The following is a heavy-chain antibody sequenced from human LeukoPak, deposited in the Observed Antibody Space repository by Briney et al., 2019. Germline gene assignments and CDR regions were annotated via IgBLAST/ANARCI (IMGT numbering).Heavy chain of an antibody. D-gene: IGHD3-9*01. Sequence: GGSLRLSCAASGFTFSSYSMNWVRQAPGKGLEWVSSISSSSSYIYYADSVKGRFTISRDNAKNSLYLQMNSLRAEDTAVYYCAKYGDILTGYPYYFDYWGQGTLVTVSS. J-gene: IGHJ4*02. CDR2: ISSSSSYI. CDR1: GFTFSSYS. CDR3: AKYGDILTGYPYYFDY. V-gene: IGHV3-21*04.